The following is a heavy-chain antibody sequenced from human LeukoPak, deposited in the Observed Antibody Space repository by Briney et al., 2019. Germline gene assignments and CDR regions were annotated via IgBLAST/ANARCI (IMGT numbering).Heavy chain of an antibody. CDR3: ARRGRFGNFDY. V-gene: IGHV4-39*01. J-gene: IGHJ4*02. CDR2: IYYSGST. Sequence: SETLSLTCTVSGGSISSSSYYWGWIRQPPGKGLEWIGSIYYSGSTYYNPSLKSRVTISVDTSKNQFSLKLSSVTAADTAVYYCARRGRFGNFDYWGQGTLVTVSS. D-gene: IGHD3-16*01. CDR1: GGSISSSSYY.